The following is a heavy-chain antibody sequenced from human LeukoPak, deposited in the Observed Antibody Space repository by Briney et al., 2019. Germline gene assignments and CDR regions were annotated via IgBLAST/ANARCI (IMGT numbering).Heavy chain of an antibody. CDR3: ARVFPPIGYCSSTSCSEFDY. D-gene: IGHD2-2*01. V-gene: IGHV3-66*01. Sequence: PGGSLRLSCAASGFTVSSNYMSWVRQAPGKGLEWVSVIYSGGSTYYADSVKGRFTISRDNSKNTLYLQMNSLRAEDTAVYYCARVFPPIGYCSSTSCSEFDYWGQGTLVTVSS. CDR2: IYSGGST. J-gene: IGHJ4*02. CDR1: GFTVSSNY.